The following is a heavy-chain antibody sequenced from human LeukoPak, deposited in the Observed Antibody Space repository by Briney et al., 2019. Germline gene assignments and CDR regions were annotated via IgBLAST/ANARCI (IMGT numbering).Heavy chain of an antibody. Sequence: PGGSLRLSCAASGFSFSTFWMSWVRQAPGGRLEWMANIKYDGSEKGYVDSVKGRFTISRDNAKNSLYLQMDSLRADDTAVYYCGKGSVTELDFWGQGTLVAVSS. V-gene: IGHV3-7*01. J-gene: IGHJ4*02. CDR3: GKGSVTELDF. CDR2: IKYDGSEK. D-gene: IGHD2-21*02. CDR1: GFSFSTFW.